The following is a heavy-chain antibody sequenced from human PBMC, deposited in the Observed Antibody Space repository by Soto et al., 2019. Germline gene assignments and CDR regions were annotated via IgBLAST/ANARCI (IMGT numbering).Heavy chain of an antibody. CDR3: ARLGAAAAGNDY. J-gene: IGHJ4*02. Sequence: ASVKVSCKASGYTFTGYYIHWVRQAPGQGLEWMGWINPNSGGTNYAQKFQGWVTMTRDTSISTAYMELSRLRSDDTAVYYCARLGAAAAGNDYWGQGTLVTVSS. D-gene: IGHD6-13*01. CDR2: INPNSGGT. CDR1: GYTFTGYY. V-gene: IGHV1-2*04.